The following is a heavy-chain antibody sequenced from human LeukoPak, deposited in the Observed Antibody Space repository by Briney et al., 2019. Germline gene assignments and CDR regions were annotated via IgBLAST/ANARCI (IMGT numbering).Heavy chain of an antibody. Sequence: PGGSLRLSCAASGFTFSSYWMYWVRQAPGKGLHWVSHISASGSSTNYADSVKGRFTISRDNSKNTLYLQMNSLRAEDTAVYYCAKDAAGPEYWGQGTLVTVSS. D-gene: IGHD6-13*01. V-gene: IGHV3-23*01. CDR1: GFTFSSYW. CDR3: AKDAAGPEY. CDR2: ISASGSST. J-gene: IGHJ4*02.